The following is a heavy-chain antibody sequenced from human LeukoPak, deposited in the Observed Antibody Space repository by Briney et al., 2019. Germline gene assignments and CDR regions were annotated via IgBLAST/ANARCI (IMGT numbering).Heavy chain of an antibody. Sequence: ASVKVSCKVSGYTLTSYYMHWARQAPGQGLEWMGIINPSGGRTTYAQKFQGRVTMTRDTSTSTVYMEMSGLRSEDTAVYYCRREGEYDVRKPGGDYWGQGTLVTVSS. V-gene: IGHV1-46*01. CDR2: INPSGGRT. D-gene: IGHD3-10*01. J-gene: IGHJ4*02. CDR1: GYTLTSYY. CDR3: RREGEYDVRKPGGDY.